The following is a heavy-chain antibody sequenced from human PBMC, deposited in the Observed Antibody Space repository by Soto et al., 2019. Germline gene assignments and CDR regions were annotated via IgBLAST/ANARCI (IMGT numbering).Heavy chain of an antibody. CDR2: IYWNGDK. J-gene: IGHJ4*02. Sequence: QITLKASGPALVNPTQTLTLTCTFSGFSLTTGGLGVDWIRQPPGQALEWLALIYWNGDKRYSPSLRSRLTITSDTSKNQVVLTMTNMDPVDTATYCCGHRSSSFDFWGNDQWGQGTLVTVSS. CDR1: GFSLTTGGLG. D-gene: IGHD3-3*01. V-gene: IGHV2-5*01. CDR3: GHRSSSFDFWGNDQ.